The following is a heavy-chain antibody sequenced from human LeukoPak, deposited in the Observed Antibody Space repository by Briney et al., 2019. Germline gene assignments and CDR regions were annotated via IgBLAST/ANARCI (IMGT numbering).Heavy chain of an antibody. CDR3: ARVGHWPDY. D-gene: IGHD1-1*01. CDR2: IFAGGTT. J-gene: IGHJ4*02. V-gene: IGHV3-66*01. CDR1: GFNVGNNY. Sequence: GGSLRLSCAASGFNVGNNYMSWVRQAPGKGLEWVSVIFAGGTTYYADSVKGRFTISRDNSRNTLYLHMNSLRGEDTAVYYCARVGHWPDYWGQGTLVTVSS.